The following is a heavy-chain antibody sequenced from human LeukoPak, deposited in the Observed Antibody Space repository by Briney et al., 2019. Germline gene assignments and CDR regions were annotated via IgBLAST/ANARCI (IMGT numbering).Heavy chain of an antibody. V-gene: IGHV4-34*01. CDR3: ASRDYGSGRSFDY. CDR1: GGSFSGYY. D-gene: IGHD3-10*01. Sequence: SETLSLTCAVYGGSFSGYYWSWIRQPPGKGLEWIREINHSGSTNYNPSLKSRVTISVDTSKNQFSLKLSSVTAADTAVYYCASRDYGSGRSFDYWGQGTLVTVSS. CDR2: INHSGST. J-gene: IGHJ4*02.